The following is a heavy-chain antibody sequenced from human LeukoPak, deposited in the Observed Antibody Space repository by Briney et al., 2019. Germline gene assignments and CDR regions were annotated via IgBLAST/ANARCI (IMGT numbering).Heavy chain of an antibody. D-gene: IGHD3-3*01. V-gene: IGHV4-59*01. J-gene: IGHJ4*02. CDR2: IYYSGST. CDR3: ATSDFWSGYSFDY. Sequence: SETLSLTCTVSGGPISSYYWSWIRQPPGKGLEWIGDIYYSGSTNYNPSLKSRVTISVDTSKNQFSLKLSSVTAADTAVYYCATSDFWSGYSFDYWGQGTLVTVSS. CDR1: GGPISSYY.